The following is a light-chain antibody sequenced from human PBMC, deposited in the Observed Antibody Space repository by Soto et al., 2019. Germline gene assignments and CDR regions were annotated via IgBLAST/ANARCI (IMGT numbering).Light chain of an antibody. CDR2: GAS. V-gene: IGKV3-15*01. CDR1: QSVSSH. J-gene: IGKJ5*01. CDR3: QQYNDWPSMT. Sequence: EIVVTQSPATPSLSPGEKNTLSCRARQSVSSHLAWYQQKPGQAPRLLIYGASTRATGIPARFSGSGSGTEFSLTIGSLQSEDLAAYYCQQYNDWPSMTFGQGTRLEIK.